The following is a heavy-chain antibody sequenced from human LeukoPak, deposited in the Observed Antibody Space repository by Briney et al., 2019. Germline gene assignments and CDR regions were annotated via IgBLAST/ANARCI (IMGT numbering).Heavy chain of an antibody. CDR1: GYPFTSRG. D-gene: IGHD6-19*01. J-gene: IGHJ4*02. V-gene: IGHV1-69*06. Sequence: ASVKVSCKASGYPFTSRGISWVRQAPGQGLEWMGGIIPIFGTANYAQKFQGRVTITADKSTSTAYMELSSLRSEDTAVYYCARALSGYSSGYYFDYWGQGTLVTVSS. CDR2: IIPIFGTA. CDR3: ARALSGYSSGYYFDY.